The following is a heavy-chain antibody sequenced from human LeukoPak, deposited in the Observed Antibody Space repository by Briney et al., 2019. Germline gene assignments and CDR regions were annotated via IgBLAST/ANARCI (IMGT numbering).Heavy chain of an antibody. D-gene: IGHD3-22*01. V-gene: IGHV1-18*01. CDR2: ISAYNGNT. J-gene: IGHJ4*02. CDR1: GYTFTSYG. CDR3: AREGDYDSSGYYPYFDY. Sequence: ASVKVSCKASGYTFTSYGISWVRQAPGQGLEWMGWISAYNGNTNYAQKLQGRVTMTTDTSTSTAYMELRSLRSEDTAVYYCAREGDYDSSGYYPYFDYWGQGTLVTVSS.